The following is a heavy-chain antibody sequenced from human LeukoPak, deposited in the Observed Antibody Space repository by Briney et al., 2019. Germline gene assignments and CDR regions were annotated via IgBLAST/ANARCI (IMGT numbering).Heavy chain of an antibody. D-gene: IGHD6-6*01. J-gene: IGHJ4*02. CDR2: IKQDGSEK. CDR3: AREGRGIAAL. V-gene: IGHV3-7*01. Sequence: PGGSLRLSCAASGFTFSSYSMNWVRQAPGKGLEWVANIKQDGSEKYYVDSVKGRFTISRDNAKNSLYLQMNSLRAEDTAVYYCAREGRGIAALWGQGTLVTVSS. CDR1: GFTFSSYS.